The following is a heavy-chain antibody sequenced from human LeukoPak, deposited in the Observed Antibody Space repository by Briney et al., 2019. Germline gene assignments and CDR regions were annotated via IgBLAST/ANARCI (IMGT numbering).Heavy chain of an antibody. CDR1: GGTFSRYA. CDR3: ARDRPYTGGWRGFDY. V-gene: IGHV1-69*13. J-gene: IGHJ4*02. D-gene: IGHD6-19*01. CDR2: IIPMFGIA. Sequence: ASVKVSCKASGGTFSRYAISWVRQAPGQGLEWMGGIIPMFGIANCAQKFQGRVTITADESTSTAYMELSSLRSEDTAVYYCARDRPYTGGWRGFDYWGQGTLVTVSS.